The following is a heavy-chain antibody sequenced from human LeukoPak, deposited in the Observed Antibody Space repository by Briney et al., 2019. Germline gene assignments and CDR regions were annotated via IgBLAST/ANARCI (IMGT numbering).Heavy chain of an antibody. J-gene: IGHJ4*02. D-gene: IGHD3-10*01. CDR3: ARRDYITIMFDY. V-gene: IGHV4-38-2*02. CDR1: GYSIRSGYY. Sequence: SETLSLTCTVSGYSIRSGYYWGWIRQPPGKGLEWIGSIYHSGSTYYNPSLNSRVTISVDTSKNQFSLKLSSVTAADTAVYYCARRDYITIMFDYWGQGTLVTVSS. CDR2: IYHSGST.